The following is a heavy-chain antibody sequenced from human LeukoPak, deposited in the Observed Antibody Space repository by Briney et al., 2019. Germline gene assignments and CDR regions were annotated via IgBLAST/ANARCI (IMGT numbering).Heavy chain of an antibody. V-gene: IGHV4-39*07. CDR2: IYYGGST. Sequence: SETLSLTCSVSGGSISRSRDYWGWIRQSPGEGLEWIGTIYYGGSTHYNPSLKSRVTISMDTSKNQFSLNLSSVTAADTAVYYCTRDRQMEWFYSWGQGTLVTVSS. D-gene: IGHD5-24*01. CDR1: GGSISRSRDY. J-gene: IGHJ5*01. CDR3: TRDRQMEWFYS.